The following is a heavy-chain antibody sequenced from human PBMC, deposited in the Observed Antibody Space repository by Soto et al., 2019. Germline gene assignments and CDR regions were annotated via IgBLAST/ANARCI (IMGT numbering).Heavy chain of an antibody. Sequence: LXLTCTVSVGSISSFDWSWIRQPAGKGLEWIGRIYSGGRNNYNPSLKSRVTMSVDTSKNQFSLRLSSVTAADTAMYYCARGSSRWDYWGQGTLVTVSS. V-gene: IGHV4-4*07. D-gene: IGHD6-13*01. J-gene: IGHJ4*02. CDR3: ARGSSRWDY. CDR1: VGSISSFD. CDR2: IYSGGRN.